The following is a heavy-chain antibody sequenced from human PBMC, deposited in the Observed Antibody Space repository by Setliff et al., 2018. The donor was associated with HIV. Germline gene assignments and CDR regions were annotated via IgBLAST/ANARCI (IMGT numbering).Heavy chain of an antibody. Sequence: GGSLRLSCAASGFTFSNYAMSWVRQAPGEGLEWVSAILSTGERTFYADSVKGRFTISRDNSKNTVYLQMNSLRAEDTAEYYCAKELAASGLGYFDPWGRGILVTVSS. CDR2: ILSTGERT. CDR3: AKELAASGLGYFDP. D-gene: IGHD3-22*01. J-gene: IGHJ5*02. CDR1: GFTFSNYA. V-gene: IGHV3-23*01.